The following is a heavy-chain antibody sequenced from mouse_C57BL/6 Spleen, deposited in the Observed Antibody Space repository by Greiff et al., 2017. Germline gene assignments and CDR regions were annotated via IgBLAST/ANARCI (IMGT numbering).Heavy chain of an antibody. D-gene: IGHD3-1*01. V-gene: IGHV1-69*01. J-gene: IGHJ2*01. Sequence: QVQLQQPGAELVMPGASVKLSCKASGYTFTSYWMHWVKQRPGQGLEWIGEIDPSDSYTNYNQKFKGKSTLTVDKSSSTAYMQLNSLTSEDSAVYYCARSNVGFDYWGQGTTLTVSS. CDR1: GYTFTSYW. CDR3: ARSNVGFDY. CDR2: IDPSDSYT.